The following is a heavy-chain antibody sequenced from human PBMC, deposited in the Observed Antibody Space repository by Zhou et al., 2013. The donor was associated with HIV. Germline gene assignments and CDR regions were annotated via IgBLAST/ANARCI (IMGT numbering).Heavy chain of an antibody. CDR2: INPNSGGT. Sequence: QVQLVQSGAEVKKPGASVKVSCKASGYTFTSYGISWVRQAPGQGLEWMGWINPNSGGTNYAQKFQGRVTMTRDTSISTAYVELSRLRSDDTAVYYCARGELYYYGSGSTLQDYWGQGTLVTVSS. D-gene: IGHD3-10*01. CDR1: GYTFTSYG. J-gene: IGHJ4*02. CDR3: ARGELYYYGSGSTLQDY. V-gene: IGHV1-2*02.